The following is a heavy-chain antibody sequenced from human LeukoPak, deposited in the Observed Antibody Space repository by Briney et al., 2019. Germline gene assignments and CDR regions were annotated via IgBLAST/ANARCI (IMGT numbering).Heavy chain of an antibody. D-gene: IGHD4-17*01. CDR3: ARDPNGDYIGAFDM. CDR1: GFTFSAYA. J-gene: IGHJ3*02. CDR2: IRGGGTSE. Sequence: PGGSLRLSCAASGFTFSAYAMMWGRQAPGKGPEWVSAIRGGGTSEFYADSVKGRFRISRDNSKDTLFLQMNSLRAEDTAVYYCARDPNGDYIGAFDMWGPGTMVTVSS. V-gene: IGHV3-23*01.